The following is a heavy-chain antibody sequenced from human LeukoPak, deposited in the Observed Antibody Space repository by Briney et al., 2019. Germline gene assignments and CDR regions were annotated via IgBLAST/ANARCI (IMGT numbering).Heavy chain of an antibody. CDR3: ARIDYGDYY. D-gene: IGHD4-17*01. CDR1: GFIVSSKY. Sequence: GGSLRLSCAAPGFIVSSKYMSWVRQAPGKGLEWVSVIHSGGSAYYADSVKGRFTISRDNSKNTLYLQMNSLRAEDTAVYYCARIDYGDYYWGQGTLVTVSS. V-gene: IGHV3-66*01. CDR2: IHSGGSA. J-gene: IGHJ4*02.